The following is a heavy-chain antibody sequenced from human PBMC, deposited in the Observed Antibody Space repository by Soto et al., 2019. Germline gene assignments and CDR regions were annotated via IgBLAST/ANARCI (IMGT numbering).Heavy chain of an antibody. CDR3: ATWHEREHAYDV. D-gene: IGHD1-1*01. CDR1: GLTISGKKY. Sequence: DVQLVESGGGLIQPGESLRLSCAAFGLTISGKKYVAWVRQAPGKGLEWVSGLYDVDGSFYADSVRGRFTTSSDSSKTTVYLQMNDLRPEDPAVYYCATWHEREHAYDVWGQGTTVTVSS. J-gene: IGHJ3*01. CDR2: LYDVDGS. V-gene: IGHV3-53*01.